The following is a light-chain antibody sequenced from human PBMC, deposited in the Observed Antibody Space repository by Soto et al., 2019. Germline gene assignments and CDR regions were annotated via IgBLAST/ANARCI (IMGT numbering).Light chain of an antibody. CDR1: QDISVY. CDR2: SAS. Sequence: DIQMTQYPSSLPASVGDRVTITCRASQDISVYLAWNQQKPGKVPKLLIYSASTLQSGVPSPFSGSGSGTEFTLTISILQPEDVATYFCQKFNTAPLTFGQGTRLEIK. J-gene: IGKJ5*01. V-gene: IGKV1-27*01. CDR3: QKFNTAPLT.